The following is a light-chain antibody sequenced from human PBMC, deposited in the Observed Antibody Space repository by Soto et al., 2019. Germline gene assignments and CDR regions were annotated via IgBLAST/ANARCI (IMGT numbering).Light chain of an antibody. V-gene: IGLV1-44*01. CDR1: SSNIGSNT. CDR3: ATWDDSLIGV. CDR2: SDN. Sequence: QPLLTQPPSASGTPGQRVTISCSGSSSNIGSNTVNWYQQLPGTAPKLLIYSDNQRPSGVPDRFSGSKSGTSASLAISGLQSEDEADYHCATWDDSLIGVFGGGTQLTVL. J-gene: IGLJ2*01.